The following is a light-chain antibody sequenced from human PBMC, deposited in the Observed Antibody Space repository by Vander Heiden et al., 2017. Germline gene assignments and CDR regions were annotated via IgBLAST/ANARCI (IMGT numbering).Light chain of an antibody. CDR2: QDS. CDR1: KLGDKY. J-gene: IGLJ2*01. V-gene: IGLV3-1*01. Sequence: SYELTQPPSVSVSPGQTASITCSGDKLGDKYACWYQQKPGQSPVRVIYQDSKRPSGIPERFSGSNSGKTATLTISGTQAMDEADYYCQAWDSSTAVFGGGTKLTVL. CDR3: QAWDSSTAV.